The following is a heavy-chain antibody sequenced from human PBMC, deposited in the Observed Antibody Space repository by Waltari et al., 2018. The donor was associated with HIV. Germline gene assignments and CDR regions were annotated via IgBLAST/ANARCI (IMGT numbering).Heavy chain of an antibody. CDR2: IWSDRSNK. CDR1: GLIFSIYG. V-gene: IGHV3-33*01. J-gene: IGHJ4*02. CDR3: ASAAGPFDN. D-gene: IGHD6-13*01. Sequence: QVQLVESGGGVVQPGRSLRLSCEASGLIFSIYGMHWVRQAPGKGLEWVGVIWSDRSNKYYADSVKGRFTISRENSKNTLYLQMNSLRAEDTAVYYCASAAGPFDNWGQGTLVTVSS.